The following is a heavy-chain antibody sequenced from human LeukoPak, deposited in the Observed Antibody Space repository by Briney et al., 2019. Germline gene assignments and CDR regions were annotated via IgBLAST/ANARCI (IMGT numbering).Heavy chain of an antibody. J-gene: IGHJ4*02. CDR2: ITWNSGSI. CDR3: AKDIHRLTLSYFDY. V-gene: IGHV3-9*03. D-gene: IGHD4/OR15-4a*01. CDR1: GFTFSSYW. Sequence: PGGSLRLSCAASGFTFSSYWMHWVRQAPGKGLEWVSGITWNSGSIVYADSVKGRFTISGDNAKNSLYLQMNSLRAEDMALYYCAKDIHRLTLSYFDYWGQGTLVTVSS.